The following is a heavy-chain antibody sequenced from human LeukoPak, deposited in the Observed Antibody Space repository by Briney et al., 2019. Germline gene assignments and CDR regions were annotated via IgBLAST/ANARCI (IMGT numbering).Heavy chain of an antibody. CDR1: GGSISSYY. CDR3: ARDSGSYLGLDY. V-gene: IGHV4-4*08. J-gene: IGHJ4*02. Sequence: SETLSLTCTVSGGSISSYYWSWIRQPPGKGLEWIGYIYTSGSTNYNPSLKSRVTMSVDTSKNQFSLKLSSVTAADTAVYYCARDSGSYLGLDYWGQGTLVTVSS. CDR2: IYTSGST. D-gene: IGHD1-26*01.